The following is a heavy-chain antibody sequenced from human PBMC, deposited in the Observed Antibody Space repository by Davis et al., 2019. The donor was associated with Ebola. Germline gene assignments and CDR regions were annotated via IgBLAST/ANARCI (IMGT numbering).Heavy chain of an antibody. J-gene: IGHJ4*02. V-gene: IGHV1-46*01. CDR2: INPSGGST. Sequence: AASVKVSCKASGGTFSSYAISWVRQAPGQGLEWMGIINPSGGSTTYAQKFQGRVTMTRDTSTSTAYMELSRLRSDDTAVYYCAREAALTLGAFDYWGQGTLVTVSS. CDR3: AREAALTLGAFDY. D-gene: IGHD7-27*01. CDR1: GGTFSSYA.